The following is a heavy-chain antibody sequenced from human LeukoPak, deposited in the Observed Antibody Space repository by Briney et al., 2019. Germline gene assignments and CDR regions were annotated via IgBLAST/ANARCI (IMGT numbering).Heavy chain of an antibody. J-gene: IGHJ5*02. Sequence: GASVTVSCKASGYTFTDYYMHWVRQAPGQGLEWMGWINPNSGGTNYAQKFQGRVTMTRDTSISTAYMELSRLRSDDTAVYYCARDAVAGIDPWGQGTLVTVSS. V-gene: IGHV1-2*02. D-gene: IGHD6-19*01. CDR2: INPNSGGT. CDR3: ARDAVAGIDP. CDR1: GYTFTDYY.